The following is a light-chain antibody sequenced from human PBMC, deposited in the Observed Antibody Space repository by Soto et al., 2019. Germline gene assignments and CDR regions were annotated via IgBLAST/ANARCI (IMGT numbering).Light chain of an antibody. J-gene: IGKJ1*01. CDR3: QQYNKWPRT. CDR2: DAS. V-gene: IGKV3-15*01. CDR1: QSVSSA. Sequence: ETVMTQSPSTLSVSPGERAPLSCRASQSVSSALAWYQQKPGLPPRLLIYDASTRATGIPARFSGSGSGTDFTLTISSLQSPDVAVYYCQQYNKWPRTFGQGTKVDI.